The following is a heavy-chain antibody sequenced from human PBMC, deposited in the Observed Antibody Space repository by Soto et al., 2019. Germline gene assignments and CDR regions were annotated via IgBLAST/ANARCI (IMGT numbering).Heavy chain of an antibody. D-gene: IGHD2-2*01. V-gene: IGHV1-8*01. CDR1: GYTFTSYD. Sequence: ASVKVSCKASGYTFTSYDINWVRQATGQGLEWMGWMNPNSGNTGYAQKFQGRVTMTRNTSISTAYMELSSLRSEDTAVYYCARLAVPAAIGYYYYYMAVWGKGTTVTVSS. CDR2: MNPNSGNT. J-gene: IGHJ6*03. CDR3: ARLAVPAAIGYYYYYMAV.